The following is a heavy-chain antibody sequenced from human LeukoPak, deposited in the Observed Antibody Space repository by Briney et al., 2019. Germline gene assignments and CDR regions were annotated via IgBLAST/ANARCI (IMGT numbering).Heavy chain of an antibody. CDR2: INWKGGDSK. Sequence: GGSLRLSCAASGFTFDDYGMSWVRQAPGKGLEWVSGINWKGGDSKGYADSVKGRFTISRDNAKDSLFLQMNSLRAEDTAVYYCARDRGSITMVRGVNYYWGQGTLVTVSS. D-gene: IGHD3-10*01. CDR1: GFTFDDYG. V-gene: IGHV3-20*04. CDR3: ARDRGSITMVRGVNYY. J-gene: IGHJ4*02.